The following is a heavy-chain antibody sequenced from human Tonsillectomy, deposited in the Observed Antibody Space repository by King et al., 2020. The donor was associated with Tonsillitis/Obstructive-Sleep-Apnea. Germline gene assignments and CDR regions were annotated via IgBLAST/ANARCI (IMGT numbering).Heavy chain of an antibody. CDR2: ISGSGGST. J-gene: IGHJ4*02. CDR1: GFTFSSYA. CDR3: ANAVGYGERHYFDY. V-gene: IGHV3-23*04. D-gene: IGHD4-17*01. Sequence: VQLVESGGGLVQPGGSLRLSCAASGFTFSSYAMSWVRQAPGKGLEWVSAISGSGGSTYYADSVKGRFTISRDNSKKTWYLQMNNLRAEDTAVFYCANAVGYGERHYFDYWGQGTLVTVSS.